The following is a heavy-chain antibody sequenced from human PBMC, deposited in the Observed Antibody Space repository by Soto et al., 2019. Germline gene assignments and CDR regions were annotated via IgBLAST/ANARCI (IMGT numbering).Heavy chain of an antibody. CDR1: DSTIRRYA. CDR2: ITGNSARI. V-gene: IGHV3-23*01. D-gene: IGHD3-16*01. CDR3: AKNGDFDYDAFDV. Sequence: GGSLRLSCAASDSTIRRYAMSWARQAPGKGLEWVSGITGNSARIYYADSVKGRFSISRDNSKNTLYLQMDTLRAEDTAVYYCAKNGDFDYDAFDVWGQGTVVTVS. J-gene: IGHJ3*01.